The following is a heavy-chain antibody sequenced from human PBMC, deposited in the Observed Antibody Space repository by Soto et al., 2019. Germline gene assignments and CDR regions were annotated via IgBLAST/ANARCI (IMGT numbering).Heavy chain of an antibody. CDR1: GFSLPPARVG. D-gene: IGHD1-26*01. V-gene: IGHV2-5*02. Sequence: QITLKESGPTLVKPTQTLTLTCNFSGFSLPPARVGVGWIRQPPGKAMEWIAVIYWDDSKTYRPSLKSRLTITKDTSKNQVAVTMTDMDPVHTATYYCAHAYGGRSLYWCQGTRVTFSS. CDR3: AHAYGGRSLY. CDR2: IYWDDSK. J-gene: IGHJ4*02.